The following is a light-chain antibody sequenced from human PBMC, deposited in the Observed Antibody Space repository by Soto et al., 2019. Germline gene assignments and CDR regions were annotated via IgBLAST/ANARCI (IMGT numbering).Light chain of an antibody. Sequence: EIVLTQSPGTLSLSPGERATLSCRASLSVSSNYLAWYQHKPGQAPRLLIYGASSRATGVPDRFSASGSGTDFTLTISRLEPEDSAVYYCQQFGSSPYTFGQGTKLEIK. CDR3: QQFGSSPYT. V-gene: IGKV3-20*01. CDR2: GAS. CDR1: LSVSSNY. J-gene: IGKJ2*01.